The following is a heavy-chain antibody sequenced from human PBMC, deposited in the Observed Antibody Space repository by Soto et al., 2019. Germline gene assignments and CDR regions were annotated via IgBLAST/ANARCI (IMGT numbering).Heavy chain of an antibody. D-gene: IGHD3-10*01. J-gene: IGHJ6*02. CDR2: IYYSGSA. CDR1: GDSVTSVSDY. Sequence: SETLSLTCTVSGDSVTSVSDYWSWIRQPPGKGLEWIGYIYYSGSADYNPSLGSRVTISIDTSKNQFSLKLTPVTAADTAVYYCARGVGFGYYYYHMDLWGQGTTVTVSS. CDR3: ARGVGFGYYYYHMDL. V-gene: IGHV4-61*01.